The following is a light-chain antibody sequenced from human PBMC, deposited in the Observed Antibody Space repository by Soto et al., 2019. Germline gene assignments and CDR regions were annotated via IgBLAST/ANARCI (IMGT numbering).Light chain of an antibody. Sequence: DIQMTQSPSSVSASVGDRVTISCRASQGINSRLAWYQQKPGKDPKVLIYAASSLQGGVPSRFSGSGSGTDFTLTISSLQPEDFATYYCQQANSCPWTFGQGTKVEIK. CDR3: QQANSCPWT. CDR1: QGINSR. J-gene: IGKJ1*01. CDR2: AAS. V-gene: IGKV1-12*01.